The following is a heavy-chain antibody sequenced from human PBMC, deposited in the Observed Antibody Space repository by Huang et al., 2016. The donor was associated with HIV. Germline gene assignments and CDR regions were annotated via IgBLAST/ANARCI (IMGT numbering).Heavy chain of an antibody. Sequence: VQLVQSGAEVKKPGESLKISCKGSGYSFSSYWIAWVRQMPGKCLEWMGIIFPDDSDTTYSPSVEGQVTSSAEKSIGTAYLQWSSLKASDTAMYYCARRFSSSSGYFDYWGQGSLVTVSS. CDR3: ARRFSSSSGYFDY. D-gene: IGHD6-6*01. CDR2: IFPDDSDT. CDR1: GYSFSSYW. J-gene: IGHJ4*02. V-gene: IGHV5-51*01.